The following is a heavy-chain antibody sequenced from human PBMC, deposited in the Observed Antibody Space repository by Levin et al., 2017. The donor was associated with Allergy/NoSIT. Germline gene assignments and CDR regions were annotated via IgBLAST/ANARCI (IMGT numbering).Heavy chain of an antibody. CDR1: GASISSGSYY. D-gene: IGHD1-26*01. CDR2: IHTSEYR. J-gene: IGHJ4*02. Sequence: SETLSLTCTVSGASISSGSYYWGWIRQPPGQGLEWIGNIHTSEYRNYNPSLKSRVTISLDTSKNQFSLKLSSVTSADTAVYYCVRDRGGAITDFWGQGTPVTVSS. V-gene: IGHV4-39*07. CDR3: VRDRGGAITDF.